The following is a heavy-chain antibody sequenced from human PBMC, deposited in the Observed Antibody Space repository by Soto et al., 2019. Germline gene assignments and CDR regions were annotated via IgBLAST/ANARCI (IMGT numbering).Heavy chain of an antibody. V-gene: IGHV3-21*01. Sequence: EVQLVESGGGLVKPGGSLRLSCAASGFSFSDYNINWVRQAPGKGLEWVSSITSRSRYIYYADSVKGRFTISRDNAKNSLYLQMNGLGAEDTAVYYCAGVWFYDSSGYYNYYYYGMDVWGPGTTVTVSS. CDR2: ITSRSRYI. J-gene: IGHJ6*02. CDR3: AGVWFYDSSGYYNYYYYGMDV. D-gene: IGHD3-22*01. CDR1: GFSFSDYN.